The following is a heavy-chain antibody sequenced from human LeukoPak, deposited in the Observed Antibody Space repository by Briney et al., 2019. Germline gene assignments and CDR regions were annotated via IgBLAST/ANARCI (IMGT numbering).Heavy chain of an antibody. CDR3: ARVGVYSGYDWATHYYYYGMDV. Sequence: ASVKVSCKVSGYTLTELSMHWVRQAPGKGLEWMGGIIPIFGTANYAQKFQGRVTITADESTSTAYMELSSLRSEDTAVYYCARVGVYSGYDWATHYYYYGMDVWGQGTTVTVSS. V-gene: IGHV1-69*13. D-gene: IGHD5-12*01. CDR1: GYTLTELS. J-gene: IGHJ6*02. CDR2: IIPIFGTA.